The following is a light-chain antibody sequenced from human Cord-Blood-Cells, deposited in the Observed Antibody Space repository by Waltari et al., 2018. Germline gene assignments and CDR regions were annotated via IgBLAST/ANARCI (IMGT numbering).Light chain of an antibody. CDR2: RNN. CDR3: AAWDDSLSVV. CDR1: SSNIGSNY. V-gene: IGLV1-47*01. Sequence: QSVLTQPPSASGTPGQRVTISCSGRSSNIGSNYVYWYQQPPGTAPKLLIYRNNQRPSGVPDRFSGSKSGTSASLAISGLRSEDEADYYCAAWDDSLSVVFGGGTKLTVL. J-gene: IGLJ2*01.